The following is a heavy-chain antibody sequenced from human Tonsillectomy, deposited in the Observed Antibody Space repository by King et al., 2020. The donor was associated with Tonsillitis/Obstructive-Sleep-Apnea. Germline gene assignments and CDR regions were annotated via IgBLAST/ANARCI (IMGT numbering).Heavy chain of an antibody. CDR3: ARALGPYCGGDCYSGFDY. D-gene: IGHD2-21*01. J-gene: IGHJ4*02. V-gene: IGHV6-1*01. CDR1: GDSFSSNSAA. CDR2: TYYRSKWYN. Sequence: VQLQQSGPGLVKPSQTLSLTCAISGDSFSSNSAAWNWIRQSPSRGLEWLGRTYYRSKWYNDYAVSVKSRITINPDTSKNQFSLQLNSVTPEDTAVYYCARALGPYCGGDCYSGFDYWGQGTLVTVSS.